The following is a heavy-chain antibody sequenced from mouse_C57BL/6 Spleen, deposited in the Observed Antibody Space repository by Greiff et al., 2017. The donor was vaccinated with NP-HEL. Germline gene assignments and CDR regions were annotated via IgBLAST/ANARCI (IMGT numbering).Heavy chain of an antibody. Sequence: DVKLVESGGDLVKPGGSLKLSCAASGFTFSSYGMSWVRQTPDKRLEWVATISSGGSYTYYPDSVKGRFTISRDNAKNTLYLQMSSLKSEDTAMYYCARQETGTGYFDVWGTGTTVTVSS. CDR3: ARQETGTGYFDV. J-gene: IGHJ1*03. V-gene: IGHV5-6*02. D-gene: IGHD4-1*01. CDR2: ISSGGSYT. CDR1: GFTFSSYG.